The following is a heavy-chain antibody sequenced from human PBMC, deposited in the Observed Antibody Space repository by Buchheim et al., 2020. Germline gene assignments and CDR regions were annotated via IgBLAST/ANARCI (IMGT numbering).Heavy chain of an antibody. CDR3: ARCYDSVCYYGMDV. D-gene: IGHD5-12*01. V-gene: IGHV3-48*03. Sequence: EVQLVESGGGLVQPGGSLRLSCAASGFTFSSYEMNWVRQAPGKGLEWVSYISSRGSTIYYADSVKGRFTISRDNAKNSLYLQMNSLRAEDTAVYYCARCYDSVCYYGMDVWGQGTT. CDR1: GFTFSSYE. J-gene: IGHJ6*02. CDR2: ISSRGSTI.